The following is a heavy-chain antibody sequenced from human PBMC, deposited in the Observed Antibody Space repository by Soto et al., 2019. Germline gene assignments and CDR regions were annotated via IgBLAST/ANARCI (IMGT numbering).Heavy chain of an antibody. CDR2: IYHSGNT. Sequence: SETLSLTCAVSGASMDSSNWWSWVRQAPGKGLEWIGEIYHSGNTRYNPSLKSRVTILIDKSKNQFSLNVISVTAADTAVYYYVVDASGDSSENTCFDPWGEGTLVTVSS. J-gene: IGHJ5*02. D-gene: IGHD1-26*01. CDR1: GASMDSSNW. CDR3: VVDASGDSSENTCFDP. V-gene: IGHV4-4*02.